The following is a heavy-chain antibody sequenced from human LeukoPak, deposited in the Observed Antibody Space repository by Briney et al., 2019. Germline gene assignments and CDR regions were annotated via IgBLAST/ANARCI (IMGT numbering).Heavy chain of an antibody. CDR1: GYTFTHYV. CDR3: ARQGSSWKMGFDY. J-gene: IGHJ4*02. CDR2: ISPYNGNT. D-gene: IGHD6-13*01. Sequence: ASLKVSCKTSGYTFTHYVISWVRQAPGQGLEWMGRISPYNGNTKYAQKLQGRVTMTTDTSTSTAYMELRSLRSDDTAVYYCARQGSSWKMGFDYWGQGTLVTVSS. V-gene: IGHV1-18*01.